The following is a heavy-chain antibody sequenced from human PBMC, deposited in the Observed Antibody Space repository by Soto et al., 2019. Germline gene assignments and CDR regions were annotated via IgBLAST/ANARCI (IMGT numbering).Heavy chain of an antibody. Sequence: QIHLQQSGPGLVKPSGTLSLNCAVSGGSISGVNWWSWVRQPPGEGLEWIGEIYHSGYTRTIYNPSLRSRVTFSLDESENRFSLVLTSVTDADTAVYFCASHVTMSGTRGFDSWGQGTLVTASS. D-gene: IGHD6-13*01. CDR2: IYHSGYTRT. CDR3: ASHVTMSGTRGFDS. V-gene: IGHV4-4*02. J-gene: IGHJ4*02. CDR1: GGSISGVNW.